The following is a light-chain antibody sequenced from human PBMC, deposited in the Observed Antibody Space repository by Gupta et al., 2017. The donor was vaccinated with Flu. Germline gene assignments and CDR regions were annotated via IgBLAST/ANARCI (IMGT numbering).Light chain of an antibody. CDR1: QSVSSY. Sequence: EIVLTQSPATLSLSPGERATLSCKASQSVSSYLAWYQQKPGQAPRLLIYDASNRATGIPARFSGSGSGTDFTLTSSSLKTEDFAVYYCQQRSNYSFGQGTKLEIK. J-gene: IGKJ2*03. V-gene: IGKV3-11*01. CDR2: DAS. CDR3: QQRSNYS.